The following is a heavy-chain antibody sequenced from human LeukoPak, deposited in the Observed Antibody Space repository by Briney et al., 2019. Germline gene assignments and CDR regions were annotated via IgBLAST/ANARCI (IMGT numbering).Heavy chain of an antibody. CDR1: GFTFSSYA. J-gene: IGHJ4*02. V-gene: IGHV3-23*01. CDR3: ATDQRYAFDY. CDR2: ISGSGGST. D-gene: IGHD3-9*01. Sequence: GGSLRLSCAASGFTFSSYAMSWVRQAPGTGLEWVSTISGSGGSTYYADSVKGRVTISRDDGKNTLYLHMNSLRDDDTAVYYCATDQRYAFDYWGQGILVTVSS.